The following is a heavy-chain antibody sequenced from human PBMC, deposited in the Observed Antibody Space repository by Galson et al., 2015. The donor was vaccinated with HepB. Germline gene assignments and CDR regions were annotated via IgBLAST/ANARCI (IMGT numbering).Heavy chain of an antibody. V-gene: IGHV6-1*01. CDR1: GDSVTSNSAV. J-gene: IGHJ6*02. Sequence: CAISGDSVTSNSAVWNWIRQSPSRGLEWLGRTYFRSKWRIDYAMSVKSRITISADTSYNQFSLLLRSVTPEDTAVYYCAYGSDVWGPGTTVIVSS. CDR3: AYGSDV. CDR2: TYFRSKWRI.